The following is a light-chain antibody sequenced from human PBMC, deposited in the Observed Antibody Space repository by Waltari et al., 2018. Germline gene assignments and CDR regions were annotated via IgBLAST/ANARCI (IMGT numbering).Light chain of an antibody. V-gene: IGKV3-20*01. CDR3: QQYDISPLT. CDR1: QTVRTTY. J-gene: IGKJ4*01. CDR2: GAS. Sequence: EIVLTQSPGTLSLSAGERATRSCRASQTVRTTYLAWYQQKPGQAPTLLIYGASSRATGIPDRFSGSGSGTDFSLTISSLEPEDFAVYYCQQYDISPLTFGGGTKVEIK.